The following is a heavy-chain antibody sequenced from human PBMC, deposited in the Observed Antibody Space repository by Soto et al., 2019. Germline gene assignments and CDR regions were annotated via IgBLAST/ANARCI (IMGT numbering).Heavy chain of an antibody. V-gene: IGHV3-30*18. CDR2: ISYDGSNK. Sequence: GGSLRLSCAASGFTFSSYGMHWVRQAPGKGLEWVAVISYDGSNKYYADSVKGRFTISRDNSKNTLYLQMNSLRAEDTAVYYCAKDSLKNGLGELSAKLSIDYWGQGTLVTVSS. J-gene: IGHJ4*02. CDR1: GFTFSSYG. D-gene: IGHD3-16*02. CDR3: AKDSLKNGLGELSAKLSIDY.